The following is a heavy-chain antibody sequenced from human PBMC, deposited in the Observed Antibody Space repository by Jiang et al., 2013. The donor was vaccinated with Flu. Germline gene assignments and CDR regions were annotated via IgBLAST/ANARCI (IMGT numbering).Heavy chain of an antibody. CDR3: ATASTYNYDSSGAFDS. Sequence: SGAEVKKPGASVKVSCKVSGYTLTELSMHWVRQAPGKGLEWMGGFDPEDGERMYAEKFQGRVTMTEDTPTDTAYMEMNSLRSEDTAVYFCATASTYNYDSSGAFDSWGQGTLVIVSS. V-gene: IGHV1-24*01. CDR1: GYTLTELS. J-gene: IGHJ4*02. D-gene: IGHD3-22*01. CDR2: FDPEDGER.